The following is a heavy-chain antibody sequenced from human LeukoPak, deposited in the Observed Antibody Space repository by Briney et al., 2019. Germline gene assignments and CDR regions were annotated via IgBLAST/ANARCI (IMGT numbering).Heavy chain of an antibody. D-gene: IGHD5-24*01. Sequence: GASVKVSCKASGGTFSSYAISWVRQAPGQGLEWMGGIIPIFGTANYAQKFQGRVTITADESTSTAYMELSSLRSEDTAVYYCARGDRDGYNYDARFDYWGQGTLVTVSS. CDR3: ARGDRDGYNYDARFDY. J-gene: IGHJ4*02. CDR2: IIPIFGTA. CDR1: GGTFSSYA. V-gene: IGHV1-69*13.